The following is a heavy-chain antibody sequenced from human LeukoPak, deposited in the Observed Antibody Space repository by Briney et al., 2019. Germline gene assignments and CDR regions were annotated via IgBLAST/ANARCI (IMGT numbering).Heavy chain of an antibody. CDR1: GFTFSNYA. CDR3: ATSKYSGSY. V-gene: IGHV3-23*01. CDR2: ISGSGGRI. J-gene: IGHJ4*02. Sequence: GGSLRLSCATSGFTFSNYAMSWVRQAPGKGLEWLSGISGSGGRIYYGASVKGRFTISRDNSKNTLNLQMNSLRAVDTAVYYCATSKYSGSYWGQGTLVTVSS. D-gene: IGHD1-26*01.